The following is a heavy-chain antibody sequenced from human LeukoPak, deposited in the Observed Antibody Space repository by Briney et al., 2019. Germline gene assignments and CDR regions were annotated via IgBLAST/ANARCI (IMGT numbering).Heavy chain of an antibody. CDR3: ARHFGSYGPLDY. D-gene: IGHD5-18*01. CDR1: GYSFTDYW. CDR2: IYPGDSDI. J-gene: IGHJ4*02. Sequence: GESLKISCKGSGYSFTDYWIGWVRQMPGKGLEWMGIIYPGDSDIRYSPSFQGQVTISADKSINTAYLQWGSLKASDTAMYYCARHFGSYGPLDYWGQGTLVTVSS. V-gene: IGHV5-51*01.